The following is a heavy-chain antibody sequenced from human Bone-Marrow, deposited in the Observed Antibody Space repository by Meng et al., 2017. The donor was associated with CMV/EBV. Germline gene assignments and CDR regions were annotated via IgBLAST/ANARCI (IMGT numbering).Heavy chain of an antibody. Sequence: GESLKISCAASGFTVSSNYMSWVRQAPGKGLEWVSVIYGGGSTYYADSVKGRFTISRDNSKNTLYLQMNSLRAEDTAVYYCARGNREVTIFGVVIEGFDPWGQGTLVTVSS. J-gene: IGHJ5*02. CDR3: ARGNREVTIFGVVIEGFDP. CDR1: GFTVSSNY. D-gene: IGHD3-3*01. V-gene: IGHV3-66*02. CDR2: IYGGGST.